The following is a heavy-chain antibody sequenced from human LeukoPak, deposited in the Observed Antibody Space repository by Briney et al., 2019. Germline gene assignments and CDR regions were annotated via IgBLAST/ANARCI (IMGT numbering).Heavy chain of an antibody. D-gene: IGHD1-26*01. CDR2: IIPIFGTA. CDR3: ARAGRSYPLQYYFDY. CDR1: GGTFSSYA. J-gene: IGHJ4*02. V-gene: IGHV1-69*01. Sequence: SVKVSCKASGGTFSSYAISWVRQAPGQGLEWMGGIIPIFGTANYAQKFQGRVTITADESTSTAYMELSSLRSEDTAVYYCARAGRSYPLQYYFDYWGQGTLVTVSS.